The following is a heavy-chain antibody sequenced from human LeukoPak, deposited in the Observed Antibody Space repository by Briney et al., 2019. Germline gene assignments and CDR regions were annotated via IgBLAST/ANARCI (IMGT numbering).Heavy chain of an antibody. Sequence: PGRSLRLSCAASGFTFSSYAMHWVRQAPGKGLEWVAVISYDGSNKYYADSVKGRFTISRDNSKNTLYLQMNSLRAEDTAVYYCAKGEGYNQPPYYFDYWGQGTLVTVSS. J-gene: IGHJ4*02. D-gene: IGHD5-24*01. CDR2: ISYDGSNK. V-gene: IGHV3-30-3*01. CDR1: GFTFSSYA. CDR3: AKGEGYNQPPYYFDY.